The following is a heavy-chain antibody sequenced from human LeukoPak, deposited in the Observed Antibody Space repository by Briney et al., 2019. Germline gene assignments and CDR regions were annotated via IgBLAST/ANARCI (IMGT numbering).Heavy chain of an antibody. CDR2: ISYSGST. J-gene: IGHJ1*01. V-gene: IGHV4-61*01. Sequence: PSETLSLTCAVSGYSISSGYYWGWIRQPPGKGLEWIAYISYSGSTNYNPSLKSRDAMSVDTSKNQFSLKLSSVNAADTAVYYCATYSSSLEYFHPWGKGTLVTVSS. CDR1: GYSISSGYY. D-gene: IGHD6-13*01. CDR3: ATYSSSLEYFHP.